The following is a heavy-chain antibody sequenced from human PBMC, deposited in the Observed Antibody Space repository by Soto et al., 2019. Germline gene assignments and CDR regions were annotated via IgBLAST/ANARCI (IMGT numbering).Heavy chain of an antibody. J-gene: IGHJ5*02. CDR3: ARDLGYCSGGSCYSLNWFDP. CDR1: GGSISSYY. V-gene: IGHV4-59*01. D-gene: IGHD2-15*01. CDR2: IYYSGST. Sequence: SETLSLTCTVSGGSISSYYWSWILQPPGKGLEWIGYIYYSGSTNYNPSLKSRVTISVDTSKNQFSLKLSSVTAADTAVYYCARDLGYCSGGSCYSLNWFDPWGQGTLVTVSS.